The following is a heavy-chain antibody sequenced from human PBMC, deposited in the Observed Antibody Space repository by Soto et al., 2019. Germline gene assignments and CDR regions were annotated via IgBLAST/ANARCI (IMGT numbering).Heavy chain of an antibody. Sequence: EVQLLESGGGLVQPGGSLRLSCAASGFTFSSYAMSCVRQAPGKGLEWVSAISGSGGSTYYADSVKGRFTISRDNSKNTLYLQMNSLRAEDTAVYYCAKDSHSMITFGGVMVGHLDYWGQGTLVTVSS. V-gene: IGHV3-23*01. CDR2: ISGSGGST. CDR3: AKDSHSMITFGGVMVGHLDY. J-gene: IGHJ4*02. CDR1: GFTFSSYA. D-gene: IGHD3-16*01.